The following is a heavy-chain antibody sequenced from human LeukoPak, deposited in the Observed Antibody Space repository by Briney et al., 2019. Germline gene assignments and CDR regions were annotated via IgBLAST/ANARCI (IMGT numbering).Heavy chain of an antibody. V-gene: IGHV3-74*01. CDR3: VRDLGGRSGH. CDR1: GFTFSSNW. D-gene: IGHD1-26*01. Sequence: GWSLRLSCAASGFTFSSNWMHWVRQAPGKGLVWVSRINEDGNTTNYADSVKGRSTIFRDNAKNTLYLQMNSLRAEDTAVYYCVRDLGGRSGHWGQGTLVTVSS. CDR2: INEDGNTT. J-gene: IGHJ4*02.